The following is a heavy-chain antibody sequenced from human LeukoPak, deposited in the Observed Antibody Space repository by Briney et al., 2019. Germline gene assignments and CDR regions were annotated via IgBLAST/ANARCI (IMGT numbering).Heavy chain of an antibody. CDR2: IYHSGST. CDR3: ARVADFWSGYLNWFDP. D-gene: IGHD3-3*01. Sequence: SETLSLTCAVSGGSISSSNWWSWVRQPPGKGLEWIGEIYHSGSTNYNPSLKSRVTISVDTSKNQFSLKLSSVTAADTAVYYCARVADFWSGYLNWFDPWGQGTLVTVSS. CDR1: GGSISSSNW. J-gene: IGHJ5*02. V-gene: IGHV4-4*02.